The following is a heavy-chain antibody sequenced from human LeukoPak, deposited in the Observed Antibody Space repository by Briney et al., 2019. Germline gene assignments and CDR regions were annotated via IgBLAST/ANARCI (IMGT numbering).Heavy chain of an antibody. D-gene: IGHD3-22*01. CDR1: GGSISSYY. Sequence: SETLSLTCTVSGGSISSYYWSWIRQPPGKGLEWIGYIYYSGSTNYNPSLKSRVTISVDTSKNQFSLKLSSVTAADTAVYYCARDRYYYDSSGYYLIDYWGQGTLVTVSS. CDR2: IYYSGST. V-gene: IGHV4-59*12. J-gene: IGHJ4*02. CDR3: ARDRYYYDSSGYYLIDY.